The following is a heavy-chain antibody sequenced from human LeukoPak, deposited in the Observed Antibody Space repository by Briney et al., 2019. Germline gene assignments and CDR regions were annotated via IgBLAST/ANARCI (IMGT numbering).Heavy chain of an antibody. Sequence: GGSLRLSCAASGFTFSNAWMRWVRQDPGKGLEWVGRIISKADGGPTDYAAPVKGRFTILRDDSKNTLYLQMNSLKTEDTAVYYCTTVGCSSTSCYSDYWGQGTLVTVSS. J-gene: IGHJ4*02. V-gene: IGHV3-15*01. CDR3: TTVGCSSTSCYSDY. D-gene: IGHD2-2*01. CDR1: GFTFSNAW. CDR2: IISKADGGPT.